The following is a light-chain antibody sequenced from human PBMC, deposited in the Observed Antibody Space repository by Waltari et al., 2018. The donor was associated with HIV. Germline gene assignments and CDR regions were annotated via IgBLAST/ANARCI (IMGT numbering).Light chain of an antibody. CDR3: QVWDSSNDVV. J-gene: IGLJ2*01. V-gene: IGLV3-21*04. CDR1: DIGTRS. CDR2: YDS. Sequence: SYVLSQPPSLSVAPGKTATITCGGNDIGTRSVHWYRQRPGQAPVFVMYYDSARPSGIAERFSGSNSGNTATLTISRVGAGDEADYYCQVWDSSNDVVFGGGTKLTVL.